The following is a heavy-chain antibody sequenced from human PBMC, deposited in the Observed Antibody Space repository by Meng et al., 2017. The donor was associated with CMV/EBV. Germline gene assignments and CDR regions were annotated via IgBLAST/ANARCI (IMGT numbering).Heavy chain of an antibody. V-gene: IGHV3-48*04. Sequence: GESLKISCAASGFTFSSYSMNWVRQAPGTGLEWVSYISSSSSTIYYADSVKGRFTISRDNAKNSLYLQMNSLRAEDTAVYYCAREGPTGAFDIWGQGTMVTVSS. CDR2: ISSSSSTI. CDR3: AREGPTGAFDI. CDR1: GFTFSSYS. D-gene: IGHD4-11*01. J-gene: IGHJ3*02.